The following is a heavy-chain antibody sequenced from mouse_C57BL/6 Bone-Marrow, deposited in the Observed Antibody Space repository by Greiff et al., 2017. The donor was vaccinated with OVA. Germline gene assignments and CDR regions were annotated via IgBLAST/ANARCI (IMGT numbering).Heavy chain of an antibody. CDR3: ARSGDYDYWYFDV. CDR2: IYPGDGDT. V-gene: IGHV1-82*01. Sequence: VQRVESGPELVKPGASVKISCKASGYAFSSSWMNWVKQRPGKGLEWIGRIYPGDGDTNYNGKFKGKATLTADKSSSTANMQLSSLTSEDSAVYICARSGDYDYWYFDVWGTGTTVTVSS. D-gene: IGHD2-4*01. CDR1: GYAFSSSW. J-gene: IGHJ1*03.